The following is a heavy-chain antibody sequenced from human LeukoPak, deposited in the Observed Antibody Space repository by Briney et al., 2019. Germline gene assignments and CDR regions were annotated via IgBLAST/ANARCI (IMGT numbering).Heavy chain of an antibody. CDR2: ISSSSSYI. CDR1: GFTFNSYS. Sequence: GGSLRLSCAASGFTFNSYSMNWVRQAPGKGMEWVSSISSSSSYIYYADSVKGRFTISRDNAKNSLYLQMNSLRAEDTAVYYCSMTMTTLNWFDPWGQRTLVTVSS. J-gene: IGHJ5*02. CDR3: SMTMTTLNWFDP. D-gene: IGHD3-16*01. V-gene: IGHV3-21*01.